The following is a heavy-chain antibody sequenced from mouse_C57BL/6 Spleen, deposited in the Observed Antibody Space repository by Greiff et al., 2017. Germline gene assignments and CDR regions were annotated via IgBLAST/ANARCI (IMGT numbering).Heavy chain of an antibody. CDR3: AYSNSFYSAMDY. CDR2: IDPSDSET. CDR1: GYTFTSYW. D-gene: IGHD2-5*01. V-gene: IGHV1-52*01. J-gene: IGHJ4*01. Sequence: QVQLQQPGAELVRPGSSVKLSCKASGYTFTSYWMHWVKQRPIQGLEWIGNIDPSDSETHYNQKFKDKATLTVDKSSSTAYMQLSSLTSEDSAVYYCAYSNSFYSAMDYWGQGTSVTVSS.